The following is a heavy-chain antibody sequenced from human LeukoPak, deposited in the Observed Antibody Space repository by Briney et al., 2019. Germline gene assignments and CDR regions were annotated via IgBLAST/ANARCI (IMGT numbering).Heavy chain of an antibody. Sequence: GGSLRLSCAASGFTFSNYSMNWVRQAPGKGLEWVSYVIRSSSTIYYADSVKGRFTISRDNAKNSLYLQMNSLRAEDTAVYYCARARRRRIVVVTAIRGGGAFDIWGQGTMVTVSS. J-gene: IGHJ3*02. V-gene: IGHV3-48*01. CDR1: GFTFSNYS. CDR2: VIRSSSTI. D-gene: IGHD2-21*02. CDR3: ARARRRRIVVVTAIRGGGAFDI.